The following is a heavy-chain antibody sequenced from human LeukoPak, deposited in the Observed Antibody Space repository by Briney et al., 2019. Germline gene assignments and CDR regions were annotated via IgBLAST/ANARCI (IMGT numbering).Heavy chain of an antibody. V-gene: IGHV1-2*02. CDR3: AKSRRRWVMAGFDY. CDR2: INPNSGGT. CDR1: GYTFTGYY. Sequence: GASVKVSCKASGYTFTGYYMHWVRQAPGQGLEWMGWINPNSGGTDYAQKFQGRVTMTRDTSISTAYMELSRLRSDDTAVYYCAKSRRRWVMAGFDYWGQGTLVTVSS. D-gene: IGHD4-23*01. J-gene: IGHJ4*02.